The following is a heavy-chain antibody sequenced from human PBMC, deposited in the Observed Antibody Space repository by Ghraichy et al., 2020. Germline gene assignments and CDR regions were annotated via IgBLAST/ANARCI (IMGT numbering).Heavy chain of an antibody. Sequence: GESLRLSCAASGFTFSSYAMSWVRQAPGKGLEWVSAISGSGGSTYYADSVKGRFTISRDNSKNTLYLQMNSLRAEDTAVYYCAKDRKGARTYFDYWGQGTLVTVSS. V-gene: IGHV3-23*01. CDR1: GFTFSSYA. D-gene: IGHD1-26*01. J-gene: IGHJ4*02. CDR3: AKDRKGARTYFDY. CDR2: ISGSGGST.